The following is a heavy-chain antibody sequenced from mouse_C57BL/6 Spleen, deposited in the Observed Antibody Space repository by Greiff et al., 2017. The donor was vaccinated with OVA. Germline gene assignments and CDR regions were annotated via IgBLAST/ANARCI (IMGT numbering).Heavy chain of an antibody. CDR2: INYDGSST. V-gene: IGHV5-16*01. D-gene: IGHD1-1*01. J-gene: IGHJ1*03. CDR1: GFTFSDYY. CDR3: ARARYYGSSDWYFDV. Sequence: EVHLVEPEGGLVQPGSSMKLSCTASGFTFSDYYMAWVRQVPEKGLEWVANINYDGSSTYYLDSLKSRFIISRDNAKNILYLQMSSLKSEDTATYYCARARYYGSSDWYFDVWGTGTTVTVSS.